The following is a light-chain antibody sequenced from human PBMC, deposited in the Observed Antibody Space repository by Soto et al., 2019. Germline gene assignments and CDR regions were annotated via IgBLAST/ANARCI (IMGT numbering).Light chain of an antibody. J-gene: IGLJ3*02. CDR2: TNN. Sequence: QSVLTQSPSVSGTPGQRVTISCSGSSSNIGSKPINWYQHLPGTAPKLLIFTNNRRPSGVPDRFSGSKSGTSGSLAITGLQSDDEADYYCATWDDSLKGPVFGGGTKLTVL. CDR1: SSNIGSKP. CDR3: ATWDDSLKGPV. V-gene: IGLV1-44*01.